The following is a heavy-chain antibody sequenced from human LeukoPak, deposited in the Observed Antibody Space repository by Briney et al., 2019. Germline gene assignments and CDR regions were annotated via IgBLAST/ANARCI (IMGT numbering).Heavy chain of an antibody. D-gene: IGHD1-20*01. CDR2: ISGSGGST. J-gene: IGHJ4*02. V-gene: IGHV3-23*01. CDR1: GFTFSSYA. Sequence: PGGSLRLSCAASGFTFSSYAMSWVRQAPGKGLEWVSAISGSGGSTYYADSVKGRFTISRDNAKNSVYLQMNSLSAEDTAIYYCARLMTGISSYYFDFWGQGTLVTVSS. CDR3: ARLMTGISSYYFDF.